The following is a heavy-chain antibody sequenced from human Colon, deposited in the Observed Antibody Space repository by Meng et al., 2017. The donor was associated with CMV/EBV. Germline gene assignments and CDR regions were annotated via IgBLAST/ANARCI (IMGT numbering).Heavy chain of an antibody. CDR2: VTWNSAIT. Sequence: SLKISCAASGFTFDDYAMHWVRQAPGKGLEYVSGVTWNSAITAYADSVRGRFTVSRDNAENSLYLQMNSLRPDDTAVYYCTKDGGYTRSNNWYAAFDIWGQGTMVTVSS. J-gene: IGHJ3*02. D-gene: IGHD2-2*01. CDR1: GFTFDDYA. V-gene: IGHV3-9*01. CDR3: TKDGGYTRSNNWYAAFDI.